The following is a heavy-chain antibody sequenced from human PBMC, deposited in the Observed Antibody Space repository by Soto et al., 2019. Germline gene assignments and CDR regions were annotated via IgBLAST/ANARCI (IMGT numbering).Heavy chain of an antibody. V-gene: IGHV1-69*19. J-gene: IGHJ3*02. Sequence: QVQLVQSGAEVKKPGSLVKVSCKASGGTFSSYAISWVRQAPGQVLEWMGGIIPIFGTANYAQKVQGRVTLTEDESTSTAYLELISLRSEDTAVYYCARDHWNDVHDLDICGQGTMVPVSS. D-gene: IGHD1-1*01. CDR2: IIPIFGTA. CDR1: GGTFSSYA. CDR3: ARDHWNDVHDLDI.